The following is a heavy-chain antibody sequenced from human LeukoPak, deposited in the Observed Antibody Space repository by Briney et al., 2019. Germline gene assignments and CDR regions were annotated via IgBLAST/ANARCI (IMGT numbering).Heavy chain of an antibody. CDR3: ARRLPLIVGATGGDY. V-gene: IGHV1-2*02. Sequence: ASVKVSCKASGYTFIGYYMHWVRQAPGQGLEWMGWINPNSGGTNYAQKFQGRVTMTRDTSISTAYMELSRLRSDDTAVYYCARRLPLIVGATGGDYWGQGTLVTVSS. J-gene: IGHJ4*02. CDR2: INPNSGGT. D-gene: IGHD1-26*01. CDR1: GYTFIGYY.